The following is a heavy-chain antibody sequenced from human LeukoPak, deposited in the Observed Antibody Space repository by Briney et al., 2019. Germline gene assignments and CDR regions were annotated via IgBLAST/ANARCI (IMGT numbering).Heavy chain of an antibody. CDR1: GGSISSGDYY. CDR3: ARRHRYCSGNTCFLFDY. CDR2: VYDSGST. J-gene: IGHJ4*02. V-gene: IGHV4-61*08. D-gene: IGHD2-15*01. Sequence: SQTLSLTCTVSGGSISSGDYYWSWIRQPPGKGLEWIGYVYDSGSTNYNPSLRSRVAMSLDTSKNQFSVELSSVTSADTAVYYCARRHRYCSGNTCFLFDYWGQGILVTVSS.